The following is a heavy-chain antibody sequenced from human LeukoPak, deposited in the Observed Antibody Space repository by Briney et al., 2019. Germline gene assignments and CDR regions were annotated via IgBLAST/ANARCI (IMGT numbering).Heavy chain of an antibody. Sequence: SETLSLTCTVSGYSISSGYYWGWIRQPPGKGLEWIGSIYHSGSTYYNPSLKSRVTMSVDTSKNQFSLKLSSVTAADTAVYYCATSSGYSFWFDPWGQGTLVTVSS. D-gene: IGHD3-22*01. J-gene: IGHJ5*02. CDR2: IYHSGST. CDR1: GYSISSGYY. V-gene: IGHV4-38-2*02. CDR3: ATSSGYSFWFDP.